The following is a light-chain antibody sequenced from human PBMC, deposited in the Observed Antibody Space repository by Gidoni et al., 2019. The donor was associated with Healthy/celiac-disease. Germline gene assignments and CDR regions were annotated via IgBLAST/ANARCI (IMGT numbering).Light chain of an antibody. CDR1: QSISSW. CDR3: QQYNSSLPVYT. Sequence: DIQMTQSPSTLSASVGDRVTITCRASQSISSWLAWYQQKPGKAPKLLIYKASSLESGVPSRFSGSGSGTEFTLTISSLQPDDFATYYCQQYNSSLPVYTFGQGTKLEIK. CDR2: KAS. J-gene: IGKJ2*01. V-gene: IGKV1-5*03.